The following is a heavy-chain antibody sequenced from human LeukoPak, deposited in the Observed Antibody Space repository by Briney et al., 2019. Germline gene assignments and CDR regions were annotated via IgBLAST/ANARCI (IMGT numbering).Heavy chain of an antibody. Sequence: GGSLRLSCTTSAFTLSNYWMSWVRQAPGKGLEWVAKIQKDGSEAYYVDSMEGRFTISRDNAKNSLYLQMNSLRAEDTAVYYCARDLSSGWPDAFDIWGQGTMVTVSS. CDR2: IQKDGSEA. CDR1: AFTLSNYW. CDR3: ARDLSSGWPDAFDI. V-gene: IGHV3-7*01. D-gene: IGHD6-19*01. J-gene: IGHJ3*02.